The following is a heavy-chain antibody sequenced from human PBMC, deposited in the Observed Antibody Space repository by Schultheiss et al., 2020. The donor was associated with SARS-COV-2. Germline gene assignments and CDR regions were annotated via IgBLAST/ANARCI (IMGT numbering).Heavy chain of an antibody. CDR2: IKQDGSEK. V-gene: IGHV3-7*04. D-gene: IGHD2-15*01. J-gene: IGHJ4*02. CDR3: ARGTYDLVVLAATSFYFDY. CDR1: GFTFSSYW. Sequence: GGSLRLSCAASGFTFSSYWMSWVRQAPGKGLEWVANIKQDGSEKYYVDSVKGRFTISRDNAKNSLYLQMNSLRAEDTAVYYCARGTYDLVVLAATSFYFDYWGQGTLVTVSS.